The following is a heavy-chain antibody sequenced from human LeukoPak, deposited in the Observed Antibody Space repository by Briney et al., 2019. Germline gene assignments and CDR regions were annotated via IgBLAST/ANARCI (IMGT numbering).Heavy chain of an antibody. CDR3: ARDGSTSLLFQQ. CDR2: NISIFDTA. J-gene: IGHJ1*01. Sequence: SVKVSCKASVGTFSSYAISWVRQAPGQGLEWMGGNISIFDTATEAQKYQDRVKIPADESTRKAYKELSSLRSEDTAVYYCARDGSTSLLFQQRGQGTLVTVSS. D-gene: IGHD2-2*01. V-gene: IGHV1-69*13. CDR1: VGTFSSYA.